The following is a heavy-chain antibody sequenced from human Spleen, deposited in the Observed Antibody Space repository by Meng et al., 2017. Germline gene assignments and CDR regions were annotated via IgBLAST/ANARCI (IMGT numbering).Heavy chain of an antibody. CDR1: GYTFSGYY. V-gene: IGHV1-18*04. J-gene: IGHJ5*02. D-gene: IGHD3-22*01. CDR3: ARDGGSSGYYDNWFDP. CDR2: INGYNGNT. Sequence: QVQLVQSGAEVKKTGASVMGSYKASGYTFSGYYIHWVRQAPGQGLQWMGWINGYNGNTEYAQKFQGRVTMTTDTSTSTAHMELRSLRPDDTAVYYCARDGGSSGYYDNWFDPWGQGTLVTVSS.